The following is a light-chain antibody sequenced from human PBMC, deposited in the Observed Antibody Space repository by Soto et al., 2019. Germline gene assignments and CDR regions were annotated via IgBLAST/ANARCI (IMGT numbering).Light chain of an antibody. CDR3: QQSYSTPHT. V-gene: IGKV1-9*01. CDR2: TAS. J-gene: IGKJ5*01. CDR1: QGISSY. Sequence: DIQLTQSPSFLSASVGDRVTITCRASQGISSYLAWYQQKPGKAPKLLISTASTLQSGVPSRFSGSGSGTEFTLTISSLQPEDFATYYCQQSYSTPHTFGQGTRLENK.